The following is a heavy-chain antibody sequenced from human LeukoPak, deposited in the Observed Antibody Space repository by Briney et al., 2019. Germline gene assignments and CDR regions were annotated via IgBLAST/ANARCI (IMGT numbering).Heavy chain of an antibody. CDR2: INPNSGGT. CDR3: ARGGGSGWPGYYFDY. Sequence: GPSVKVSCKASGYTFTGYYMHWVRQAPGQGLEWVGWINPNSGGTNYAQKFQVWVTMTRDTSISTAYMELSRLRSDDTAVYYCARGGGSGWPGYYFDYCGQGTLVTVSS. CDR1: GYTFTGYY. D-gene: IGHD6-19*01. J-gene: IGHJ4*02. V-gene: IGHV1-2*04.